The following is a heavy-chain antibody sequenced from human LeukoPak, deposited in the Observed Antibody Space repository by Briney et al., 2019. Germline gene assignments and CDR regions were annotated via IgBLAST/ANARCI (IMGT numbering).Heavy chain of an antibody. V-gene: IGHV4-34*01. J-gene: IGHJ4*02. D-gene: IGHD3-16*02. CDR2: INHSGST. Sequence: PSETLSLTCAVYGGSFSGYYWSWIRQPPGKGLEWIGEINHSGSTNYNPSLKSRVTISVDTSKNQFSLKLSSVTAAYTAVYYCAGGRVNTFGGVIVPLPPLDYWGQGTLVTVSS. CDR1: GGSFSGYY. CDR3: AGGRVNTFGGVIVPLPPLDY.